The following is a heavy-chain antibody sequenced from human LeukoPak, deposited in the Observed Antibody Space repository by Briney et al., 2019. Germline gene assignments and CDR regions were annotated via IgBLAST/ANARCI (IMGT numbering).Heavy chain of an antibody. CDR1: GFTFSNAW. CDR3: TTVARHSSGWLFDY. CDR2: IKSKTDGGTT. D-gene: IGHD6-19*01. Sequence: GGSLRLSCAASGFTFSNAWMSWVRQAPGKGLEWVGRIKSKTDGGTTDYAAPVKGRFTISRDDSNNTLYLQMNSLKTEDTAVYYCTTVARHSSGWLFDYWGQGTLVTVSS. J-gene: IGHJ4*02. V-gene: IGHV3-15*01.